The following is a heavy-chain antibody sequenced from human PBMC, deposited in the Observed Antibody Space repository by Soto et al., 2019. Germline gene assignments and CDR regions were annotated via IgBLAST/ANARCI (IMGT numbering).Heavy chain of an antibody. CDR3: ARGRYYYDSSGAMAGY. CDR1: GFTFSDYY. D-gene: IGHD3-22*01. Sequence: GGSLRLSCAASGFTFSDYYMSWIRQAPGKGLEWVSYISSSGSTIYYADSVKGRFTISRDNAKNSLYLQMNSLRAEDTAVYYCARGRYYYDSSGAMAGYWGQGTLVTVSS. J-gene: IGHJ4*02. CDR2: ISSSGSTI. V-gene: IGHV3-11*01.